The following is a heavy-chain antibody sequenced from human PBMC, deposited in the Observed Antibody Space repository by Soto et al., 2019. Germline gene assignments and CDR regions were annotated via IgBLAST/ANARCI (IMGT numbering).Heavy chain of an antibody. Sequence: QLQLQESGPGLVKPSETLSLTCTVSGGSISSSSFHWGWIRQPPGKGLEWIGSIYYSGSTYYSRSLKRRVTMSVDTSKNQFSLKLSSVTAADTAVYYCARRERAAGTDWWFDPWGQGTLVTVSS. CDR1: GGSISSSSFH. J-gene: IGHJ5*02. D-gene: IGHD6-13*01. CDR3: ARRERAAGTDWWFDP. CDR2: IYYSGST. V-gene: IGHV4-39*01.